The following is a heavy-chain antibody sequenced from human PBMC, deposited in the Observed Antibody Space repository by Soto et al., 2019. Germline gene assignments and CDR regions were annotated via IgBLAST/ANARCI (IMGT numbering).Heavy chain of an antibody. CDR2: ISYDGSNK. D-gene: IGHD3-22*01. V-gene: IGHV3-30*18. Sequence: GGSLRLSCAASGFTFSSYGMHWVRQAPGKGLEWVAVISYDGSNKYYAGSVKGRFTISRDNSKNTLYLQMNSLRAEDTAVYYCAKEFLYYDSSGYYLIPTYGMDVWGQGTTVTVSS. CDR3: AKEFLYYDSSGYYLIPTYGMDV. CDR1: GFTFSSYG. J-gene: IGHJ6*02.